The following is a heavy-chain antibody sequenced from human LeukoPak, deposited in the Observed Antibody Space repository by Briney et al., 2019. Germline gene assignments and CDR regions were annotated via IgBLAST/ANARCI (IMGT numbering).Heavy chain of an antibody. CDR2: INHSGST. Sequence: PSETLSLTCAVYGGSFSGYYWSWIRQPPGKGLEWIGEINHSGSTNYNPSLKSRVTILVDTSKNQFSLKLSSVTAADTAVYYCARAAHCSSTSCYTYAEYYYYYYMDVWGKGTTVTVSS. V-gene: IGHV4-34*01. CDR3: ARAAHCSSTSCYTYAEYYYYYYMDV. CDR1: GGSFSGYY. D-gene: IGHD2-2*02. J-gene: IGHJ6*03.